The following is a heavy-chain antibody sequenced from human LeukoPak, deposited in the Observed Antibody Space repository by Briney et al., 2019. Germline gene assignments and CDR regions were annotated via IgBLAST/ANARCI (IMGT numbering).Heavy chain of an antibody. J-gene: IGHJ3*02. V-gene: IGHV3-23*01. CDR1: GFTFSDYY. CDR3: ARGMDGYGPDAFDI. CDR2: SGTYGRT. D-gene: IGHD5-24*01. Sequence: PTGGSLRLSCAASGFTFSDYYMSWIRQAPGKGLEWVSVSGTYGRTQYADSVKGRFTISRDSSKNTLYLQINSLRVEDTAVYYCARGMDGYGPDAFDIWGQGTMVTVSS.